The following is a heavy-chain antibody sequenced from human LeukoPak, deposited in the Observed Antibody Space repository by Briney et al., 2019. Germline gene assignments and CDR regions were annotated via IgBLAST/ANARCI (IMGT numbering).Heavy chain of an antibody. D-gene: IGHD1-26*01. J-gene: IGHJ5*02. V-gene: IGHV4-39*01. Sequence: PSETLSLTCTVSGGSISSSSYDWGWIRQPPGMGLEWIGSIYYSGSTYYNPSLKSRVTISVDTSKNQFSLKLSSVTAADAAVYYCARRLVGAAFDLFDPWDQGTLVTVSS. CDR2: IYYSGST. CDR3: ARRLVGAAFDLFDP. CDR1: GGSISSSSYD.